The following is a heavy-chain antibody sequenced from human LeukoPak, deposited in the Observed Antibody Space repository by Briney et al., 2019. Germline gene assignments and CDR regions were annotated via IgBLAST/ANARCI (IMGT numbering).Heavy chain of an antibody. Sequence: GGSLRLSCAASGFTFSSYAMSWVRQAPGKGLEWVSAISGSGDSTYYADSVKGRFTISRDNSKNTPYLQMNSLRAEDTAVYYCAKGPVVVPDYYMDLWGKGTTVTVSS. CDR3: AKGPVVVPDYYMDL. CDR2: ISGSGDST. J-gene: IGHJ6*03. V-gene: IGHV3-23*01. D-gene: IGHD2-15*01. CDR1: GFTFSSYA.